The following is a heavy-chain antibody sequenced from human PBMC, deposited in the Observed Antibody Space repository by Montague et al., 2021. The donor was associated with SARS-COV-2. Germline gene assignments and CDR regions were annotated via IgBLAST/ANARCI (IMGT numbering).Heavy chain of an antibody. CDR3: ARGGPLSYYYYGMDV. CDR2: INSDGTTT. J-gene: IGHJ6*02. CDR1: GFTFNSYW. V-gene: IGHV3-74*01. Sequence: LSLSWSASGFTFNSYWMHWVRQAPGKGLVWVSRINSDGTTTTYADSVKGRFTTSRDNAKDTLYLQMNSLRAEDTALYFCARGGPLSYYYYGMDVWGQGTTVTVSS. D-gene: IGHD1-14*01.